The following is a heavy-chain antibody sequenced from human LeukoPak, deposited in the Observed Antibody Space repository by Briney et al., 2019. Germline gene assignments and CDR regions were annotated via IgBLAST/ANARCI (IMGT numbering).Heavy chain of an antibody. V-gene: IGHV3-21*01. CDR1: GFTFSSYS. CDR3: ARPDCSGGSCYPPFDS. CDR2: ISSSSSYI. D-gene: IGHD2-15*01. J-gene: IGHJ4*02. Sequence: GGSLRLSCAASGFTFSSYSMNWVRQAPGKGLEWVSSISSSSSYIYYADSVKGRFTISRDNAKNSLYLQMNSLRAEDTAVYYCARPDCSGGSCYPPFDSWGRGTLVTVSS.